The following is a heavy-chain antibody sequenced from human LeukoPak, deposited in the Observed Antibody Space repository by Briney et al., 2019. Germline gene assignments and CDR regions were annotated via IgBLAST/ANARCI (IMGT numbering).Heavy chain of an antibody. Sequence: QPGGSLRLSCAASGFIFSSYEMNWVRQAPGKGLEWVSYISSSGSTIYYADSVKGRFAISRDNAKNSLYLQMNSLRAEDTALYYCARDGPRRSGGSYDYWGQGTLVTVSS. V-gene: IGHV3-48*03. CDR3: ARDGPRRSGGSYDY. D-gene: IGHD2-15*01. CDR2: ISSSGSTI. J-gene: IGHJ4*02. CDR1: GFIFSSYE.